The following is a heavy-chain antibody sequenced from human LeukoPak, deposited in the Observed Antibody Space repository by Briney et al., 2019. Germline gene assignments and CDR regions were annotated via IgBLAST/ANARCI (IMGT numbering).Heavy chain of an antibody. V-gene: IGHV4-61*01. CDR1: GGSVSSISYY. J-gene: IGHJ4*02. Sequence: PSETLSLTCTVSGGSVSSISYYWTWIRQSPGKGLEWIGHIYQNGSTNHFPSLETRLTISLDTSKNQFSLKLSSVTAADTAVYSCAKVSNGWPYFFDSWGQGVQVTVSS. D-gene: IGHD6-19*01. CDR3: AKVSNGWPYFFDS. CDR2: IYQNGST.